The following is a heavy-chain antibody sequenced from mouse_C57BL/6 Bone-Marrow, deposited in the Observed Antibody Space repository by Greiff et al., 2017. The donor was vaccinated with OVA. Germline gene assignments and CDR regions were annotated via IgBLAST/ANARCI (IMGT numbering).Heavy chain of an antibody. CDR3: ARNVHQTAYWYFDV. CDR2: IWSGGST. V-gene: IGHV2-2*01. Sequence: QVQLKESGPGLVQPSQSLSITCTVSGFSLTSYGVHWVRQSPGKGLEWLGVIWSGGSTDYNAAFISRLSISKDNSKSQVFFKMNSLQADDTAIYYCARNVHQTAYWYFDVWGTGTTVTVSS. J-gene: IGHJ1*03. CDR1: GFSLTSYG.